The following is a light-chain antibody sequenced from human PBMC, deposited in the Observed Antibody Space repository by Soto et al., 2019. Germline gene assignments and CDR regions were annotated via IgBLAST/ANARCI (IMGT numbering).Light chain of an antibody. CDR2: EVN. V-gene: IGLV2-8*01. Sequence: QSALAQPPPASGSPGQSVTISCTGNSSDVGYYNYVSWYQQHPGKAPKLMIYEVNKRPSGVPDRFSGSKSGNTASLTVSGFQAEDEADYYCSSHAGYNNFYVFGTGTKVTVL. CDR1: SSDVGYYNY. CDR3: SSHAGYNNFYV. J-gene: IGLJ1*01.